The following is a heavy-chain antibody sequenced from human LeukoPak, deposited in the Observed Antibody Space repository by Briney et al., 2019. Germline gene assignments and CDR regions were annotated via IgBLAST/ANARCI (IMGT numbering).Heavy chain of an antibody. V-gene: IGHV3-7*03. J-gene: IGHJ4*02. CDR1: GFTFSAYW. D-gene: IGHD1-26*01. CDR3: AKGGKWDVTPFDY. Sequence: GGSLRLSCAASGFTFSAYWMTWVRQAPGKGLEWVANIQENGNAKYYVDSVKGRFTISRDNAKNSLYLQMNSLRAEDTAVYYCAKGGKWDVTPFDYWGQGTLVTVSS. CDR2: IQENGNAK.